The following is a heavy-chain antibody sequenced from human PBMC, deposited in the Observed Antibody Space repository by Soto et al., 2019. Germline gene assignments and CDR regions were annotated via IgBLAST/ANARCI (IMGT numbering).Heavy chain of an antibody. Sequence: SETLSLTCAISGGSFSVYYWIWIRQSPEKGLEWIGEVNHAGSSNYNPSLRSRVTISVDASKNQFSLKLSSVTAADTAVYFCARDSTRRGACDIWGQGTMVTVSS. V-gene: IGHV4-34*01. CDR2: VNHAGSS. D-gene: IGHD4-4*01. J-gene: IGHJ3*02. CDR1: GGSFSVYY. CDR3: ARDSTRRGACDI.